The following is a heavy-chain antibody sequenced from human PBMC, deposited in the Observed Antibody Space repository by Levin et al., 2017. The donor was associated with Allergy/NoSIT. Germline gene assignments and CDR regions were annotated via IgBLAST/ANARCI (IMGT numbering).Heavy chain of an antibody. CDR2: IRSKVNNYAT. D-gene: IGHD3-9*01. CDR3: SRHVFSYKTGYDAIDN. V-gene: IGHV3-73*01. Sequence: GESLKISCAASGFSFSGSAMHWVRQASGKGLEWVGRIRSKVNNYATAYAASVKGRFTISRDDSENTAFLQMNSLKTEDTAMYYCSRHVFSYKTGYDAIDNWGRGTLVTVSS. CDR1: GFSFSGSA. J-gene: IGHJ4*02.